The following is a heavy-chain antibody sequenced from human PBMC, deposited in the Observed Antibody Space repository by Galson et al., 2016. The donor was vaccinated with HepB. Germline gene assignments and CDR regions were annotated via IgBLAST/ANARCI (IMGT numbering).Heavy chain of an antibody. D-gene: IGHD2-8*01. CDR2: IRSSALGGAA. CDR1: GFQFGEYA. CDR3: VRNMNYEKSMLYHLDAEYFQD. J-gene: IGHJ1*01. Sequence: SLRLSCATAGFQFGEYAMSWVRQAPGEGLEWVAFIRSSALGGAAEHATSVRGRFVMSRDDSKSSVFLQMDSLKIEDTAVYYCVRNMNYEKSMLYHLDAEYFQDWGQGTLVTVS. V-gene: IGHV3-49*04.